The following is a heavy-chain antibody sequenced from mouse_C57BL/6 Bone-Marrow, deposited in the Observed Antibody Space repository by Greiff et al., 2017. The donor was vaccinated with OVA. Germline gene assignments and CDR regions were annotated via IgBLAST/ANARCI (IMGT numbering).Heavy chain of an antibody. V-gene: IGHV5-17*01. CDR2: ISSGSSTI. J-gene: IGHJ1*03. Sequence: DVHLVESGGGLVKPGGSLKLSCAASGFTFSDYGMHWVRQAPEKGLEWVAYISSGSSTIYYADTVKGRFTISRDNAKNTLFLQMTSLRSEDTAMYYCANMYFDVWGTGTTVTVSS. CDR1: GFTFSDYG. CDR3: ANMYFDV.